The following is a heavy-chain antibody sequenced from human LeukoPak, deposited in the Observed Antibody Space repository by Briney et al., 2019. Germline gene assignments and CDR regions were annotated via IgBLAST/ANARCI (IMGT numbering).Heavy chain of an antibody. CDR2: INRSGST. CDR1: GGSFSGYY. J-gene: IGHJ3*02. CDR3: ARSRRGYNYAFDI. Sequence: PSETLSLTCAVYGGSFSGYYWSWIRQPPGKGLEWIGEINRSGSTNYNPSLKSRVTISVDTSKNQFSLKLSSVTAADTAVYYCARSRRGYNYAFDIWGQGTMVTVSS. V-gene: IGHV4-34*01. D-gene: IGHD5-18*01.